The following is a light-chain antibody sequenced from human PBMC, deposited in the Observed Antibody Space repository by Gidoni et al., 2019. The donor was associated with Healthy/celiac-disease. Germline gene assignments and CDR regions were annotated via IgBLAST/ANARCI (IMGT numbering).Light chain of an antibody. V-gene: IGLV2-14*01. J-gene: IGLJ3*02. Sequence: QSALTQPAPESGSPGQSITISCTATRSDVGGYNYVSWYQQPPGKAPKLIIYEVIKRPSGVSNRFSGSKSGNTASLTITGLQAEDEADYYCSSYTSSSTWVFGGGTKLTVL. CDR3: SSYTSSSTWV. CDR2: EVI. CDR1: RSDVGGYNY.